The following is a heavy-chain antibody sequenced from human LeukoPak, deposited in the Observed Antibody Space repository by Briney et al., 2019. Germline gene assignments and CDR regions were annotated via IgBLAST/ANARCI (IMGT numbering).Heavy chain of an antibody. CDR1: GYTFTSYD. CDR3: ARAYYHDTSSYQGFDF. CDR2: ISAYNGNT. D-gene: IGHD3-22*01. V-gene: IGHV1-18*01. Sequence: ASVKVSCKASGYTFTSYDINWVRQAPGQGLEWMGWISAYNGNTDYAQKLQGRVTMTTDTSTSTAYMELRSLRSDDTAVYFCARAYYHDTSSYQGFDFWGQGTLVTVSS. J-gene: IGHJ4*02.